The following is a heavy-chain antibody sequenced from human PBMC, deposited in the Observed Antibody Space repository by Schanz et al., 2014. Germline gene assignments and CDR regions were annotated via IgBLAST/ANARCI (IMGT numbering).Heavy chain of an antibody. CDR2: LYAGGAT. CDR3: AKSRSWYVWLDP. CDR1: GFTVSSTY. D-gene: IGHD3-10*01. V-gene: IGHV3-66*01. J-gene: IGHJ5*02. Sequence: VQLVESGGGLVQSGGSLRLSCAASGFTVSSTYVTWVRQAPGKGLEWVSVLYAGGATKDSNSVKDRFTISRDNSKNTVYLQMNSLSAEDTAVYYCAKSRSWYVWLDPWGQGTLVTVSS.